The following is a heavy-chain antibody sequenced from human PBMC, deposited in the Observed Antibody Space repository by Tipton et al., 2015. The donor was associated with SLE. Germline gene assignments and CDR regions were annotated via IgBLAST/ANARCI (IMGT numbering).Heavy chain of an antibody. CDR3: AREGTYDSSGSVYFDY. Sequence: TLSLTCAVYGGSFSGYYWNWIRQPPGKGLEWIGEINHSGSTNYNPSLKSRVTISVDTSKNQFSLKLSSVTAADTAVYYCAREGTYDSSGSVYFDYWGQGTLVTVSS. V-gene: IGHV4-34*01. CDR2: INHSGST. CDR1: GGSFSGYY. J-gene: IGHJ4*02. D-gene: IGHD3-22*01.